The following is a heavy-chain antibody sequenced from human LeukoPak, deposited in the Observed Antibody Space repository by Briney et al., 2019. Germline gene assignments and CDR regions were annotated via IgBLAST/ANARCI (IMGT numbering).Heavy chain of an antibody. CDR1: GFTFSTYP. Sequence: GGSLRLSCSASGFTFSTYPMHWVRQAPGRGLEYVSSISSDGDSTYHADSVKGRFTISRDNSKDTLYLQTSSLRPEDSAVYYCVKRTTDHYYYDYWGRGTLVTVSS. J-gene: IGHJ4*02. V-gene: IGHV3-64D*06. CDR3: VKRTTDHYYYDY. CDR2: ISSDGDST. D-gene: IGHD1-1*01.